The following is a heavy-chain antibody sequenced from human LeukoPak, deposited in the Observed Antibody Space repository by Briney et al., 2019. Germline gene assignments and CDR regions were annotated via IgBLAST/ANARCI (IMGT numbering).Heavy chain of an antibody. CDR2: ISYDGSNK. V-gene: IGHV3-30*04. Sequence: PGGSLRLSCAASGFTFSSYAMHWVRQAPGKGLEWVAVISYDGSNKYYADSVKGRFTISRDNSKNTLYLQMNSLRAEDTAVYYCARGYSGSQGGVFDYWGQGTLVTVSS. CDR3: ARGYSGSQGGVFDY. J-gene: IGHJ4*02. D-gene: IGHD1-26*01. CDR1: GFTFSSYA.